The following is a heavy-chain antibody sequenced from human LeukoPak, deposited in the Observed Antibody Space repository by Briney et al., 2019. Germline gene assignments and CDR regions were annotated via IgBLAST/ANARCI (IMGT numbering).Heavy chain of an antibody. Sequence: PGGSLRLSCTASGFTFSSDWMSWVRQAPGKGLEWVASIKQDGSAKHYVDSVRGRFTISRDNAKSSLYLEMNSLSAEDTAMYYCTTDIVAAFDYWGQGILVTVSS. CDR1: GFTFSSDW. CDR3: TTDIVAAFDY. CDR2: IKQDGSAK. D-gene: IGHD5-12*01. V-gene: IGHV3-7*04. J-gene: IGHJ4*02.